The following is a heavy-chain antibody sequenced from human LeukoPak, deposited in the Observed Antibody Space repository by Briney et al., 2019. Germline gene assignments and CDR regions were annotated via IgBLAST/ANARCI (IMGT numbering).Heavy chain of an antibody. CDR3: ATAYGGNLVDF. CDR1: GYTLTDLS. V-gene: IGHV1-24*01. CDR2: SALEDGET. D-gene: IGHD1-26*01. J-gene: IGHJ4*02. Sequence: GASVKVSCKVSGYTLTDLSLHWVRQAPGKGLEWVGSSALEDGETIYAQKCQGRVTMTEGTSTDTAYMEVSSLRSDATAVYFCATAYGGNLVDFWGQGTLVTVSS.